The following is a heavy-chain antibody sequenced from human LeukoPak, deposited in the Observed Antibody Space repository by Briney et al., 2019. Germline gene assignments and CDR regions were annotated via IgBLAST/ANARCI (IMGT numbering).Heavy chain of an antibody. J-gene: IGHJ3*02. CDR3: ARLPNKYCSGGSSYSQDI. CDR2: IYYSGST. CDR1: SGSISSSNYY. Sequence: SETLSLTCTVSSGSISSSNYYWGWIRQPPGKGLEWIGSIYYSGSTYYNPSLKSRVTISVDTSKNQFSLKLSSVTAADTAVFYCARLPNKYCSGGSSYSQDIWGQGTMVTVSS. V-gene: IGHV4-39*01. D-gene: IGHD2-15*01.